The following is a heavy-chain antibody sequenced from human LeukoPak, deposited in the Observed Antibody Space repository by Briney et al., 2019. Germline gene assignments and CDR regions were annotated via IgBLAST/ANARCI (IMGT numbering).Heavy chain of an antibody. CDR2: IKQDGSEK. CDR3: AKVRMITVTDRFDP. J-gene: IGHJ5*02. V-gene: IGHV3-7*01. CDR1: GFTFSSYW. Sequence: AGGSLRLSCAVSGFTFSSYWMSWVRQPPGKGLEWVANIKQDGSEKHYVDSVKGRFTISRDNAKSSLYLQMNSLRAEDTAVYYCAKVRMITVTDRFDPWGQGTLVTVSS. D-gene: IGHD4-17*01.